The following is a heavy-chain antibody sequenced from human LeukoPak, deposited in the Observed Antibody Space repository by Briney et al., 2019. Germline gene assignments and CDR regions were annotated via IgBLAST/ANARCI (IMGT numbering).Heavy chain of an antibody. CDR2: IYTSGST. Sequence: PSETLSLTCTVSGGSISSGSYYWSWIRQPAGKGLEWIGRIYTSGSTNYNPSLKSRVTISVDTSKNQFSLKLSSVTAADTAVYYCARGRRGSTSCYSEWGQGTLVTVSS. CDR1: GGSISSGSYY. J-gene: IGHJ4*02. D-gene: IGHD2-2*01. CDR3: ARGRRGSTSCYSE. V-gene: IGHV4-61*02.